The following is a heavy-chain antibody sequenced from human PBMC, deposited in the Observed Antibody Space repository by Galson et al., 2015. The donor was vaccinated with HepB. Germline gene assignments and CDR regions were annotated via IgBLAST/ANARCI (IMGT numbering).Heavy chain of an antibody. CDR1: GFPFNNYG. CDR2: IWYDGSNK. CDR3: ARAGMVGAITTSGAFDI. Sequence: SLRLSCAASGFPFNNYGMHWVRQAPGKGLEWVAVIWYDGSNKYYADSVKGRITITRDNSKNTLSLQMNSLRAEDTAVYYCARAGMVGAITTSGAFDIWGQGAMVTVSS. D-gene: IGHD1-26*01. V-gene: IGHV3-33*01. J-gene: IGHJ3*02.